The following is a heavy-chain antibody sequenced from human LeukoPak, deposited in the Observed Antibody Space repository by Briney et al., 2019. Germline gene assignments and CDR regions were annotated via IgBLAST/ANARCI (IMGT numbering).Heavy chain of an antibody. J-gene: IGHJ6*03. CDR1: GFTFGEYG. D-gene: IGHD1/OR15-1a*01. CDR2: ITWDGGST. V-gene: IGHV3-43D*03. CDR3: AKEGREQPYYYMDV. Sequence: GGSLRLSCVGSGFTFGEYGMHWVRQVPGKGLEWVSHITWDGGSTYYAGSVKGRFTISRDNSKNSLYLQMNSLGAEDTALYYCAKEGREQPYYYMDVWGKGTTVTVSS.